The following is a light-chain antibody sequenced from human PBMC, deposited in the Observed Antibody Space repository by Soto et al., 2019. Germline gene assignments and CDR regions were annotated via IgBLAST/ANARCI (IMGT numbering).Light chain of an antibody. CDR3: SSYTSSTPCV. V-gene: IGLV2-14*01. Sequence: QSALTQPASVSGSPGQSITISCTGTSSDVGGYNYVSWYQQHPGKDPKLMIYDVSNRPSGVSNRFSGSKSGNTASLTISGLQAEDEADYYCSSYTSSTPCVFGTGTKLTVL. CDR2: DVS. J-gene: IGLJ1*01. CDR1: SSDVGGYNY.